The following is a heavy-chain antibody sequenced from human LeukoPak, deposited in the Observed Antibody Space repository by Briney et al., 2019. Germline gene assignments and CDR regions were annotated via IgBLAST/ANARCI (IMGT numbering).Heavy chain of an antibody. J-gene: IGHJ3*02. CDR2: ISGSGGST. CDR1: GFTFSSYA. Sequence: PGGSLRLSCAASGFTFSSYAMNWVRQAPGKGLEWVSAISGSGGSTYYADSVKGRFTISRDNSKNTLYLQMNSLRAEDTAVYYCAKDGPYCSGGSCYLDAFDIWGQGTMVTVSS. CDR3: AKDGPYCSGGSCYLDAFDI. D-gene: IGHD2-15*01. V-gene: IGHV3-23*01.